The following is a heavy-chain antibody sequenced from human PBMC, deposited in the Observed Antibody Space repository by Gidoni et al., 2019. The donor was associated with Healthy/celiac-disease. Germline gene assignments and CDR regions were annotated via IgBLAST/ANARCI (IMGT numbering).Heavy chain of an antibody. J-gene: IGHJ4*02. CDR2: ISDYNGNK. CDR3: VRVVEGFVVATQDY. D-gene: IGHD1-26*01. CDR1: GYTFTSYG. Sequence: QVQLVQSGAEVKKPGASVKVSCQASGYTFTSYGISWVRQAPGQGLEWMGWISDYNGNKNDAQKLQGRVTMTTDISTSTAYMELRSLRSDDTAVDYCVRVVEGFVVATQDYWGQGTLVTVSS. V-gene: IGHV1-18*01.